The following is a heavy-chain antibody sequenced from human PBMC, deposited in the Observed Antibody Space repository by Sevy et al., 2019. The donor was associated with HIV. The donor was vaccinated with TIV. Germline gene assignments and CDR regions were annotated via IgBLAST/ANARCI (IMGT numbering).Heavy chain of an antibody. CDR3: AIGGFDL. CDR1: GGSISSYY. V-gene: IGHV4-4*07. Sequence: SETLSLTCTVSGGSISSYYWNWIRQPAGKELEWIGCMSTSGSTNYNPSLKSRVTMSVDTSKNQFTLKLSSVTAADTAVYYCAIGGFDLWGRGTLVTVSS. CDR2: MSTSGST. J-gene: IGHJ2*01.